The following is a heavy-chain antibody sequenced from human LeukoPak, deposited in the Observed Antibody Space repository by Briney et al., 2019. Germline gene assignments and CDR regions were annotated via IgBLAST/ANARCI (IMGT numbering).Heavy chain of an antibody. J-gene: IGHJ4*02. D-gene: IGHD6-6*01. CDR2: INTNTGNP. V-gene: IGHV7-4-1*02. CDR1: GYTLTELS. CDR3: AREKFVREFDY. Sequence: ASVKVSCKVSGYTLTELSMHWVRQAPGQGLEWMGWINTNTGNPTYAQGFTGRFVFSLDTSVSTAYLQISSLKAEDTAVYYCAREKFVREFDYWGQGTLVTVSS.